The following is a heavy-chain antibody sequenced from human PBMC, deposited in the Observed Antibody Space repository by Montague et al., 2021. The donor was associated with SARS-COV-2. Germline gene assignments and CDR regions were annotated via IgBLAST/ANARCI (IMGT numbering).Heavy chain of an antibody. Sequence: SETLSLTCTVSGGSISSISYYCGWLRQPPGPGLEWIGSIYYSGSTYYNPSLKRRVTISVDTTKNQYSLMRCSVTAADTAVYYCARHERQWLRLYPYYFDYWGQGTLVSVSS. CDR1: GGSISSISYY. CDR3: ARHERQWLRLYPYYFDY. J-gene: IGHJ4*02. V-gene: IGHV4-39*01. D-gene: IGHD5-12*01. CDR2: IYYSGST.